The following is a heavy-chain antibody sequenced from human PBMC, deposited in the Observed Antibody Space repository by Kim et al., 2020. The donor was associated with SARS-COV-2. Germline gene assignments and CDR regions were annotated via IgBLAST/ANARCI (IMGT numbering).Heavy chain of an antibody. Sequence: ASVKVSCKASGYTFSNYGVSWVRQAPGQGLEWVGWISPNNGNINYAQKFQGRVIMTGDTSTNTAYMELTSLRSDDTAVYYCARDQWLVHYFAFWGQGTL. CDR1: GYTFSNYG. CDR2: ISPNNGNI. CDR3: ARDQWLVHYFAF. D-gene: IGHD6-19*01. V-gene: IGHV1-18*01. J-gene: IGHJ4*02.